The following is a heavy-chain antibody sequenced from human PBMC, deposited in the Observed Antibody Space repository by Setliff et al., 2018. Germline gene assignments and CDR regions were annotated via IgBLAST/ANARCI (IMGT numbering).Heavy chain of an antibody. CDR1: GYTFTNYY. Sequence: ASVKVSCKASGYTFTNYYIHWVRQAPGQGLEWVGIINPSGGSTSYAQKFQGWVTMTRDTSISTAYLQWSSLKASDTAMYYCARQIPQRGYYDFWSEPPNWFDPWGQGTLVTV. CDR2: INPSGGST. CDR3: ARQIPQRGYYDFWSEPPNWFDP. V-gene: IGHV1-46*01. D-gene: IGHD3-3*01. J-gene: IGHJ5*02.